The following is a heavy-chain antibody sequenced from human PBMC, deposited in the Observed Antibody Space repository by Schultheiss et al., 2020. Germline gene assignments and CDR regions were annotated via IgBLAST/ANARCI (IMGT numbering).Heavy chain of an antibody. CDR3: TTDLSPSSQH. Sequence: GGSLRLSCTASGFTFGDYAMSWVRQAPGKGLEWVGRSKSKTDGGKIDYAAAVKGRFTISRDDSKNTLYLQMNSLKTEDTAVYYCTTDLSPSSQHWGQGTLVNVYS. CDR2: SKSKTDGGKI. CDR1: GFTFGDYA. V-gene: IGHV3-15*01. J-gene: IGHJ1*01.